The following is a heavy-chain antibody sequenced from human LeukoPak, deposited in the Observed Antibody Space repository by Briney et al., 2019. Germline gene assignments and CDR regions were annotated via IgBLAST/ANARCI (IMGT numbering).Heavy chain of an antibody. CDR2: TTDSGEST. Sequence: GGSLRLSCAASGFSFSTYAMTWLRQAPGKGLEWVSTTTDSGESTHYADAVKGRFTMSRDNSKKTLYLQLNSLRAEDTAVYYCARDISRSPREYWGQGTLVIVSS. J-gene: IGHJ4*02. CDR3: ARDISRSPREY. V-gene: IGHV3-23*01. CDR1: GFSFSTYA. D-gene: IGHD3-9*01.